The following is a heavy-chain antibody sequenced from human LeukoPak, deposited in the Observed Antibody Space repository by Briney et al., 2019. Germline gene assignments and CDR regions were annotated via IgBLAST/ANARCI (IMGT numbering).Heavy chain of an antibody. CDR2: INSDGSST. CDR3: AREGGGSYYDFWSGYYGSYYYYGMDV. Sequence: GGSLRLSCAASGFTFSSYWMHWVRQAPGKGLVWVSRINSDGSSTSYADSGKGRFTISRDNAKNTLYLQMNSLRAEDTAVYYCAREGGGSYYDFWSGYYGSYYYYGMDVWGQGTTVTVSS. V-gene: IGHV3-74*01. CDR1: GFTFSSYW. J-gene: IGHJ6*02. D-gene: IGHD3-3*01.